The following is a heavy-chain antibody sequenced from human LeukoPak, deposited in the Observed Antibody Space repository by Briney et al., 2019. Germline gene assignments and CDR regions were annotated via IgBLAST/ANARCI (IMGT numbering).Heavy chain of an antibody. CDR3: ARDMSRGNWFDP. D-gene: IGHD3-10*01. V-gene: IGHV3-7*01. J-gene: IGHJ5*02. CDR1: GFTFSSYW. Sequence: PGGSLRLSCTASGFTFSSYWMSWVRQAPGKGLEWVTNIKQDGSEKYYVDSVKGRFTISRDNAKNSLYLRMNSLRAEDTAVYYCARDMSRGNWFDPWGQGTLVTVSS. CDR2: IKQDGSEK.